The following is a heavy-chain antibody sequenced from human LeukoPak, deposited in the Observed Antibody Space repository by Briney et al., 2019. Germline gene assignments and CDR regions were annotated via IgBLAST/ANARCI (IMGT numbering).Heavy chain of an antibody. CDR3: ARDTAAGTIDGPDY. CDR1: GYTFTGYY. J-gene: IGHJ4*02. CDR2: INPNSGGT. D-gene: IGHD6-13*01. Sequence: ASLKVSCKASGYTFTGYYMHWVRQAPGQGLEWMGWINPNSGGTNYAQKFQGRVTMTRDTSISTAYMELSRLRSDDTAVYYCARDTAAGTIDGPDYWGQGTLVTVSS. V-gene: IGHV1-2*02.